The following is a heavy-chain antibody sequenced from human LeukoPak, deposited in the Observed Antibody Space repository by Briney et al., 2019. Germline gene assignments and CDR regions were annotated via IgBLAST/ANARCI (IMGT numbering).Heavy chain of an antibody. CDR3: AKWRCGGSCYDFDY. V-gene: IGHV3-23*01. CDR1: GGTFSSYA. CDR2: ISGSGGST. D-gene: IGHD2-15*01. Sequence: ASVKVSCKASGGTFSSYAMSWVRQAPGKGLEWVSAISGSGGSTYYADSVKGRFTISRDNSKNTLYLQMNSLRAEDTAVYYCAKWRCGGSCYDFDYWGQGTLVTVSS. J-gene: IGHJ4*02.